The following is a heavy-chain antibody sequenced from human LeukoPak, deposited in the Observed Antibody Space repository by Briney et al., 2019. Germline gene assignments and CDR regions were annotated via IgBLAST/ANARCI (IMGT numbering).Heavy chain of an antibody. D-gene: IGHD3-3*01. Sequence: SETLSLTCTVSGGSITTYYWSWIRQPPGKGLEYIGFIFYSGSTNYNPSLKSRVTISLNTSKTQFSLKLSSVTAADTAVYYCARGTFWSGYYHDYWGQGTLVTVSS. CDR1: GGSITTYY. V-gene: IGHV4-59*01. J-gene: IGHJ4*02. CDR2: IFYSGST. CDR3: ARGTFWSGYYHDY.